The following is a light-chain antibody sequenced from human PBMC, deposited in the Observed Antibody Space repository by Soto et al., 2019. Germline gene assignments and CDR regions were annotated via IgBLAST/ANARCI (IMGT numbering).Light chain of an antibody. J-gene: IGLJ3*02. CDR2: KNN. Sequence: QSVLTQPPSVSGTPGQTVTISCTGSSSNIGSNYVYWCQHVPGTAPHIVIYKNNERPSGAPGGVSGSKSGTTASLAVSGLRSDDEADYYCASWDDSLSRLVFGGGTKLTVL. CDR3: ASWDDSLSRLV. V-gene: IGLV1-47*01. CDR1: SSNIGSNY.